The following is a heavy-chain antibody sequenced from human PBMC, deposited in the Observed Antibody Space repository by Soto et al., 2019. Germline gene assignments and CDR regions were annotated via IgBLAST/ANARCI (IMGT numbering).Heavy chain of an antibody. CDR3: ARDLYGTWSIAAHGGDSNFDY. D-gene: IGHD6-6*01. CDR1: GYTFTGYY. Sequence: ASVKVSCKASGYTFTGYYMHWVRQAPGQGLEWMGWINPNSGGTNYAQKFQGRVTMTRDTSISTAYMELSRLRSDDTAVYYCARDLYGTWSIAAHGGDSNFDYWGQGTLVTVSS. J-gene: IGHJ4*02. CDR2: INPNSGGT. V-gene: IGHV1-2*02.